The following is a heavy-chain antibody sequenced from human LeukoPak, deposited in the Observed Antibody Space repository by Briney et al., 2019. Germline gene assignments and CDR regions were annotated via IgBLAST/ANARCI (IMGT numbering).Heavy chain of an antibody. D-gene: IGHD2-15*01. Sequence: SETLSLTCTVSGGSISSYYWSWIRQPPGKGLEWIGSIYYSGSTNYNPSLKSRVTISVDTSKNQFSLKLSSVTAADTAVYYCAREVVVAATSTPNWFDPWGQGTLVTVSS. V-gene: IGHV4-59*01. CDR3: AREVVVAATSTPNWFDP. J-gene: IGHJ5*02. CDR1: GGSISSYY. CDR2: IYYSGST.